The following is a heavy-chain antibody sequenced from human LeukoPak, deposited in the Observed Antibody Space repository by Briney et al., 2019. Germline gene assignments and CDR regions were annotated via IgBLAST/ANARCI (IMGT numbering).Heavy chain of an antibody. CDR2: IYYSGST. Sequence: SETLSLTCTVSGGSINSGSYFWGWIRQPPGKGLEWIGSIYYSGSTHYNPSLKSRVTISSDTSRNQFSLKLSSVTAADTAVYYCTRDLGNWDIDYWGQGTLVTVSS. CDR3: TRDLGNWDIDY. J-gene: IGHJ4*02. D-gene: IGHD7-27*01. CDR1: GGSINSGSYF. V-gene: IGHV4-39*07.